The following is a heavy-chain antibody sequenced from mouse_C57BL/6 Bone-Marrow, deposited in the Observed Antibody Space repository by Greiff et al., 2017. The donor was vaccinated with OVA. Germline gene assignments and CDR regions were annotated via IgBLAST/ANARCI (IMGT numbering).Heavy chain of an antibody. CDR2: IYPGDGDT. J-gene: IGHJ2*01. CDR1: GYAFSSSW. CDR3: ARCKVVPYYFDY. D-gene: IGHD1-1*01. V-gene: IGHV1-82*01. Sequence: QVQLQQSGPELVKPGASVKISCKASGYAFSSSWMNWVKQRPGKGLEWIGRIYPGDGDTNYNGKFKGKATLTADKSSSTAYMQLSSLTSEDSAVYFCARCKVVPYYFDYWGQGTTLTVSS.